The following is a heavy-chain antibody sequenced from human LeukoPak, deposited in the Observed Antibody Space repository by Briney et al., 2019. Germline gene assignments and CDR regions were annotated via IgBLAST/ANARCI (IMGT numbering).Heavy chain of an antibody. CDR1: GGSMSYNY. J-gene: IGHJ4*02. Sequence: SETLSLTCTVSGGSMSYNYWSWIRQPPGKGLEWIGFIYYTGSTNYNPSLKSRVTISVDTSKNQFSLKLSSVTAADTAVYYCARVTYYYDSSGYYPVMGYWGQGTLVTVSS. D-gene: IGHD3-22*01. CDR3: ARVTYYYDSSGYYPVMGY. CDR2: IYYTGST. V-gene: IGHV4-59*01.